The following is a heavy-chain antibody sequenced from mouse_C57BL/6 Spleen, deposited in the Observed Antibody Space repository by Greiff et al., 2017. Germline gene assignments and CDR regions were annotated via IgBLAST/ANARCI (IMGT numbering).Heavy chain of an antibody. V-gene: IGHV10-3*01. Sequence: EVQLQQSGGGLVQPKGSLKLSCAASGFTFNPYAMHWVRQAPGKGLEWVARISSKSSNYATYYADSVKDRFTISRDDSPSLLFLQMNNLKTEDVAMYYGVRRVENGAWFAYWGQGTLVTVSA. CDR3: VRRVENGAWFAY. CDR2: ISSKSSNYAT. CDR1: GFTFNPYA. J-gene: IGHJ3*01. D-gene: IGHD1-1*01.